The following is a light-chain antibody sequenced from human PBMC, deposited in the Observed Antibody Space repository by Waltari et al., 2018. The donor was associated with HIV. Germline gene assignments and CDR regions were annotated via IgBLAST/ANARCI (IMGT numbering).Light chain of an antibody. CDR1: QAIKSD. J-gene: IGKJ1*01. Sequence: DIQMTQSPSSLSASVGDRITNTCRASQAIKSDLGWYQQKPGRAPTRLIYSTSTLHTGVPARFRGSGSGRVFALSIDGLLPEDIGSYFCLQHNAFPRTFGQGTKIEI. CDR3: LQHNAFPRT. CDR2: STS. V-gene: IGKV1-17*01.